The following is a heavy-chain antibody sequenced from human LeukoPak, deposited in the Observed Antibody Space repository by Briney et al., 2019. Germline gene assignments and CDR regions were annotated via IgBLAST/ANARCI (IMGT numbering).Heavy chain of an antibody. J-gene: IGHJ4*02. V-gene: IGHV4-61*05. D-gene: IGHD3-3*01. CDR3: ARIYDFWSGYLIFDY. CDR2: IYYSGST. Sequence: TSETLSLTCTVSGGSISSSSYYWGWIRQPPGKGLEWVGYIYYSGSTNYNPSLKSRVTVSVDTSKNQFSLKLSSVTAADTAVYYCARIYDFWSGYLIFDYWGQGTLVTVSS. CDR1: GGSISSSSYY.